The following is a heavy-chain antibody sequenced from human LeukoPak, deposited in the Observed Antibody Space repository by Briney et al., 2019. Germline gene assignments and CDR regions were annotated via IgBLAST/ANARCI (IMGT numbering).Heavy chain of an antibody. CDR3: ARIWPDL. Sequence: KTSETLSLTCTVSGGSISSSGYCWGWIRQPPGKGLEWIGEINHSGYTNYNPSLKSRVTISVDTSKKQFSLKLNSVTAADTAVYYCARIWPDLWGRGTLVTVSS. J-gene: IGHJ2*01. V-gene: IGHV4-39*07. CDR1: GGSISSSGYC. D-gene: IGHD3-10*01. CDR2: INHSGYT.